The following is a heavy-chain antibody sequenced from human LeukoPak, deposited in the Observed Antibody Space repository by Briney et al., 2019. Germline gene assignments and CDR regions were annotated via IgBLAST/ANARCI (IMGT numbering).Heavy chain of an antibody. V-gene: IGHV4-30-2*02. J-gene: IGHJ5*02. Sequence: PSQTLSLTCGVSGGSIGSGDYSWTWIRQPPGKGLEWIGYIYHTESTYYNPSLKSRVTISVDRSRSQFSLKLSSVTAADTAVYYCVQTAVGDTSWIDPWGQGTLVIVSS. CDR3: VQTAVGDTSWIDP. CDR2: IYHTEST. D-gene: IGHD2-21*02. CDR1: GGSIGSGDYS.